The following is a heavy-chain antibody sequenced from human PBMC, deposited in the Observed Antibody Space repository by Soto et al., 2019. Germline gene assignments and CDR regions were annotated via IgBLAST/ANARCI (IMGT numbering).Heavy chain of an antibody. D-gene: IGHD6-25*01. J-gene: IGHJ4*02. Sequence: GASVKVSCKASGYTFPSCGISWVRQAPGQGLEWMGWISACNGNTNYAQKVQGRVTMTTDTSTNTAYMELRSLRSDDTAVYYCARDWKSAIAAGLDYWGQGTLVTVSS. CDR3: ARDWKSAIAAGLDY. CDR1: GYTFPSCG. V-gene: IGHV1-18*01. CDR2: ISACNGNT.